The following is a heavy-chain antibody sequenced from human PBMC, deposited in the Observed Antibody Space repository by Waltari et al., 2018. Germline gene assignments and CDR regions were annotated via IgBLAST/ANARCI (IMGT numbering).Heavy chain of an antibody. CDR2: IFYSGST. Sequence: QLQLQESGPGLVKPSETLSLTCTVSGGSISSSSYYWGWIRQPPGKGLEWIGSIFYSGSTYYNPSLKSRVTISVDTSKNQFSLKLSSVTAADTAVYYCARVDEAVAGTPGWGQGTLVTVSS. J-gene: IGHJ4*02. CDR1: GGSISSSSYY. V-gene: IGHV4-39*07. D-gene: IGHD6-19*01. CDR3: ARVDEAVAGTPG.